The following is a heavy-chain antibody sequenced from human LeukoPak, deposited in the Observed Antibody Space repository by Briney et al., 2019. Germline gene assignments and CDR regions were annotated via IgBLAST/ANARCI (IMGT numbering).Heavy chain of an antibody. CDR3: AKDRCSNGVGCYYYYMDV. CDR2: IQYDGSNE. J-gene: IGHJ6*03. CDR1: GFTFTTYW. D-gene: IGHD2-8*01. Sequence: GGSLRLSCAASGFTFTTYWMTWVRQAPGKGLEWVAYIQYDGSNEQYADSVKGRFSISRDSSKNILYLQMNSLRAEDTAVYYCAKDRCSNGVGCYYYYMDVWGKGTTVTISS. V-gene: IGHV3-30*02.